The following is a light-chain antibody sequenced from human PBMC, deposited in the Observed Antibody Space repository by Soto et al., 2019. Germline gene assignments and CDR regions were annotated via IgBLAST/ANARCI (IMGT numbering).Light chain of an antibody. Sequence: DIVLTQSPGTLSLSPGERATLSCRASQSVSSSYLAWYQQKPGQAPRLLIYGASSRATGIPDRFSGSGSGTDFTLTISRLEPEDFAVYYCQQYGSSPWTFGLGTKVEIK. CDR2: GAS. CDR1: QSVSSSY. J-gene: IGKJ1*01. V-gene: IGKV3-20*01. CDR3: QQYGSSPWT.